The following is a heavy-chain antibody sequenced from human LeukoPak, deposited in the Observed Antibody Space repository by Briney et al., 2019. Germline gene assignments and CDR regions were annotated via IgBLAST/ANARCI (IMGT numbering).Heavy chain of an antibody. V-gene: IGHV5-10-1*04. CDR3: ARRHPRRRNYYDSSGYYPFDY. J-gene: IGHJ4*02. CDR2: IDPSDSYT. Sequence: GESLKISCKGSGYSFTSYWISWVRQMPGKGLEWMGRIDPSDSYTNYSPSFQGQVTISADKSISTAYLQWSSLKASDTAMYYCARRHPRRRNYYDSSGYYPFDYWGQGTLVTVSS. D-gene: IGHD3-22*01. CDR1: GYSFTSYW.